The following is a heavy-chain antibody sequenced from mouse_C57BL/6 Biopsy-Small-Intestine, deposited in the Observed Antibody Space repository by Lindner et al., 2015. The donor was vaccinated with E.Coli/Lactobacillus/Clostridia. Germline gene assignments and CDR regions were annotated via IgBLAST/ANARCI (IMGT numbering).Heavy chain of an antibody. V-gene: IGHV5-2*01. D-gene: IGHD1-1*01. J-gene: IGHJ2*01. Sequence: VQLQESGGGLVQPGESLKLSCESNEYEFPSHDMSWVRKTPEKRLELVAAINSDGGSTYYPDTMERRFIISRDNTKKTLYLQMGSLKSEDTAMYYCARGGDYYGSDYWGQGTTLTVSS. CDR3: ARGGDYYGSDY. CDR2: INSDGGST. CDR1: EYEFPSHD.